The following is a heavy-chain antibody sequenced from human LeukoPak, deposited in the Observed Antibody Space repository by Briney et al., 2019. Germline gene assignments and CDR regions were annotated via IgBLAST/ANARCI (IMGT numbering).Heavy chain of an antibody. V-gene: IGHV3-21*01. D-gene: IGHD2-2*01. CDR3: ARDSSCSSTSCFGYYYYGMDV. J-gene: IGHJ6*02. Sequence: PGGSLRLSCAASGSTFSSYSMNWVRQAPGKGLEWVSSISSSSSYIYYADSVKGRFTISRDNAKNSLYLQMNSLRAEDTAVYYCARDSSCSSTSCFGYYYYGMDVWGQGTTVTVSS. CDR1: GSTFSSYS. CDR2: ISSSSSYI.